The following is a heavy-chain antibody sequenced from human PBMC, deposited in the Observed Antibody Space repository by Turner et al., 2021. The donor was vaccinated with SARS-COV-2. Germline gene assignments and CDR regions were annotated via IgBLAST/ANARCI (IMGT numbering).Heavy chain of an antibody. V-gene: IGHV1-2*02. Sequence: QLQFVQSGADMNKPGASVKVSYKSSGYTFTDYYLHWVRQAPGQGIEWMGWIKPNSGETHYEKKFMGRVNMTRDTSMNTAYMELSSLRADDKAVYYCAREGGVSYDHDTLRMWGQGTMVTVSS. CDR2: IKPNSGET. D-gene: IGHD3-22*01. J-gene: IGHJ3*02. CDR3: AREGGVSYDHDTLRM. CDR1: GYTFTDYY.